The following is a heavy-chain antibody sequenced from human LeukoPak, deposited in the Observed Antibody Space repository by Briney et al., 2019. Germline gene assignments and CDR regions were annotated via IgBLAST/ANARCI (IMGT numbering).Heavy chain of an antibody. Sequence: QPGGSLRLPCAASGFTFSSYEMNWVRQAPGKGLEWVSYISSSGSTIYYADSVKGRFTISRDNAKNSLYLQMNSLRAEDTAVYYCASLYGGRYYDSSGYYYDGYYFDYWGQGTLVTVSS. CDR1: GFTFSSYE. J-gene: IGHJ4*02. V-gene: IGHV3-48*03. CDR3: ASLYGGRYYDSSGYYYDGYYFDY. CDR2: ISSSGSTI. D-gene: IGHD3-22*01.